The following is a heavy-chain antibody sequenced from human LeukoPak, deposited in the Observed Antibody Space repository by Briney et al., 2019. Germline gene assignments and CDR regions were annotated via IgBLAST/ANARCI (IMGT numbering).Heavy chain of an antibody. J-gene: IGHJ6*02. CDR3: ARAHSLLEWFIPNYGMDV. CDR2: INHSGST. Sequence: SETVSLTCAVYGGSFSGYYWSWIRQPPGKGLEWIGEINHSGSTNYNPSLKSRVTISVDTSKSQFSLKLSSVTAADTAVYYCARAHSLLEWFIPNYGMDVWGQGTTVTVSS. D-gene: IGHD3-3*01. CDR1: GGSFSGYY. V-gene: IGHV4-34*01.